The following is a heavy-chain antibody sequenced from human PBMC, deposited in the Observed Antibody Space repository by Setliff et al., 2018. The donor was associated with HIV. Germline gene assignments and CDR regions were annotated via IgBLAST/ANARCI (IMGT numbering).Heavy chain of an antibody. V-gene: IGHV1-2*02. Sequence: GASVKVSCKASGYTFSDYYLHWVRQAPGQGLEWMGWIDGNSGATNYAQKFQGRVTMTRYNSITTAYMELSSLRSEDTAVYYCARGKWGNFLGAFDIWGQGTMVTVSS. D-gene: IGHD7-27*01. CDR2: IDGNSGAT. J-gene: IGHJ3*02. CDR1: GYTFSDYY. CDR3: ARGKWGNFLGAFDI.